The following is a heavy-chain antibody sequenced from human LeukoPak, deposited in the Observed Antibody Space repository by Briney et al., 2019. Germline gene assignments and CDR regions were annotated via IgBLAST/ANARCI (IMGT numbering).Heavy chain of an antibody. V-gene: IGHV3-23*01. J-gene: IGHJ4*02. CDR2: ISSSGGST. Sequence: GGSLRLSCAASGFTFDDYGMSWVRQAPGKGLEWVSAISSSGGSTDYADSVKGRFTISRDNSKNTLYLQMNSLRAEDTAVYYCAKLFSWYYFDYWGQGTLVTVSS. D-gene: IGHD1-1*01. CDR3: AKLFSWYYFDY. CDR1: GFTFDDYG.